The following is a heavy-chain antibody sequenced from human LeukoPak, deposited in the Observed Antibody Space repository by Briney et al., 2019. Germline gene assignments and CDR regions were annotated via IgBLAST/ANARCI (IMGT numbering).Heavy chain of an antibody. J-gene: IGHJ4*02. CDR1: GFTFSSYS. D-gene: IGHD2-8*01. CDR3: AKRRGDCSNGQGCGDS. Sequence: PGGSLRLSCAASGFTFSSYSMNWVRQAPGKRLEWVAFIRYDGSNKYYADSVKGRFTISRDNSKNTLYLQMNSLRAEDTAVYYCAKRRGDCSNGQGCGDSWGQGTLVTVSS. CDR2: IRYDGSNK. V-gene: IGHV3-30*02.